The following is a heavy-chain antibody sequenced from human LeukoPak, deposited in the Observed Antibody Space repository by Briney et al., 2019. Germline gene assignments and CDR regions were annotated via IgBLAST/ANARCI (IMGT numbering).Heavy chain of an antibody. CDR3: ARTFCGDDCYYYATVYDS. J-gene: IGHJ4*02. Sequence: SETLSLTCTVSDVSIRSHFWSWFRQPPGKGLEWIGYIYYTGSTNYNPSLRSRVTISVDTSKNQFSLKLSSVTAADTAIYYCARTFCGDDCYYYATVYDSWGQGTLVTVSP. V-gene: IGHV4-59*11. CDR2: IYYTGST. D-gene: IGHD2-21*02. CDR1: DVSIRSHF.